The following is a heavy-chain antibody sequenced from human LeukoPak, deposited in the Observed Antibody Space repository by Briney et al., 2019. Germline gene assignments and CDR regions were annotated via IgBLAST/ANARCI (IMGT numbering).Heavy chain of an antibody. CDR3: ARDCIAAAAGTLPLCD. CDR2: IYYSGST. D-gene: IGHD6-13*01. Sequence: PSQTLSLTCTVSGGSISSGGYYWSWIRQHPGKGLEWIGYIYYSGSTYYNPSLKSRVTISVDTSKNQFSLKLSSVTAADTAVYYCARDCIAAAAGTLPLCDWGQGTLVTVSS. J-gene: IGHJ4*02. V-gene: IGHV4-31*03. CDR1: GGSISSGGYY.